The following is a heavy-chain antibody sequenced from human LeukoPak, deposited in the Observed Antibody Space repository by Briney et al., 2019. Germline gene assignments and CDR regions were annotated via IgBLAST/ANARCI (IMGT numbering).Heavy chain of an antibody. J-gene: IGHJ4*02. CDR2: IEGDGSEK. Sequence: GGSLRLSCAASGFTVSSFWMNWVRHTPGKGLEWVANIEGDGSEKNYMDSVKGRFTISRDNAKKSLRLQMNSLRAEDTGVYYCAGGSGWLIDYWGQGTLVTVSS. CDR3: AGGSGWLIDY. D-gene: IGHD6-19*01. CDR1: GFTVSSFW. V-gene: IGHV3-7*03.